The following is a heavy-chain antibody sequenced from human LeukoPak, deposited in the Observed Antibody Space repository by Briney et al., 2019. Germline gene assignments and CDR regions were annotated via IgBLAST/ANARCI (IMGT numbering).Heavy chain of an antibody. CDR2: ISSSSSNI. CDR3: ARGDDYYYYGMDV. J-gene: IGHJ6*02. V-gene: IGHV3-21*04. D-gene: IGHD3-10*01. Sequence: GGSLRLSCAVSGFTFRSYYMNWVRQAPGKGLEWVSSISSSSSNIYYADSVKGRFTISRDNAKNSLYLQMNSLRAEDTALYYCARGDDYYYYGMDVWGQGTTVTVSS. CDR1: GFTFRSYY.